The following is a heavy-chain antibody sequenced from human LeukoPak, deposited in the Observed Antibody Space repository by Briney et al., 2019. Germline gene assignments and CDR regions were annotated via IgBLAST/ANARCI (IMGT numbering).Heavy chain of an antibody. D-gene: IGHD2-21*01. CDR2: IIGSGSTT. CDR1: GFTFSSYS. V-gene: IGHV3-48*04. J-gene: IGHJ5*02. Sequence: PGGSLRLSCAASGFTFSSYSMNWVRQAPGKGLEWLSYIIGSGSTTQYADSVRDRFTISRDNDKNAVYLQMNSLRADDTAIYYCVRDRGGAYSGDNLFDPWGQGTLVTVSS. CDR3: VRDRGGAYSGDNLFDP.